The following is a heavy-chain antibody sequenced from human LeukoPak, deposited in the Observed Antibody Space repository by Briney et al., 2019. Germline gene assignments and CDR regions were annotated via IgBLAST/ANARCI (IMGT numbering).Heavy chain of an antibody. Sequence: GGSLRLSCAASGVTVSSNYMSWVRQAPGKGLEWVSVIYSGGSTYYADSVKGRFTISRDNSKNTLYLQMNSLRAEDTAVYYCARDWVVGNYYYYGMDVWGQGTTVTVSS. CDR3: ARDWVVGNYYYYGMDV. D-gene: IGHD6-19*01. V-gene: IGHV3-66*01. CDR1: GVTVSSNY. CDR2: IYSGGST. J-gene: IGHJ6*02.